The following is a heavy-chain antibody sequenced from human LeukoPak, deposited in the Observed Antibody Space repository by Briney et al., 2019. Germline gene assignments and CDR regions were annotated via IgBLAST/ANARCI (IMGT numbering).Heavy chain of an antibody. CDR3: ARDLVVTSAY. CDR1: GFTFSNYW. CDR2: INGDGSST. Sequence: GGSLRLSCVASGFTFSNYWIHWVRQAPGKGLVWVSRINGDGSSTTYADSVKGRFTISRDNAKNTLYLQMNGLRAEDTAVYYCARDLVVTSAYWGQGTLVTVSS. D-gene: IGHD3-22*01. J-gene: IGHJ4*02. V-gene: IGHV3-74*01.